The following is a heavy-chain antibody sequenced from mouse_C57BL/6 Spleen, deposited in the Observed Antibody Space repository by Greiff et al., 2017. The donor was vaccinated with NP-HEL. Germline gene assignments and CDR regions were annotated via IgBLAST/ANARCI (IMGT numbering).Heavy chain of an antibody. CDR1: GYAFTNYL. V-gene: IGHV1-54*01. J-gene: IGHJ2*01. CDR3: ARKDYGSLY. Sequence: QVQLQQSGAELVRPGTSVKVSCKASGYAFTNYLIDWVKQRPGQGLEWIGVINPGSGGTNYNETFKGKATLTADKSSSTVYMQLSNLTSEDSEVYVCARKDYGSLYGGQGTTLTVSS. CDR2: INPGSGGT. D-gene: IGHD1-1*01.